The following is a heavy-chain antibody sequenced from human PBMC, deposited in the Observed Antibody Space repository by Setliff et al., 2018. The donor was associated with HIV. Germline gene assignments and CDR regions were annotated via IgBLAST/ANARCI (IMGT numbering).Heavy chain of an antibody. D-gene: IGHD6-25*01. Sequence: SETLSLTCTVSGGSISGYHWNWLRQTPGKGLEWIGYIYTSRGTNYNHSLRTRVIISVDTSNQFSLQLNSVTPEDTAIYYCARVHEAQYGYRFDYWGQGILVTVSS. CDR3: ARVHEAQYGYRFDY. J-gene: IGHJ4*02. V-gene: IGHV4-4*09. CDR1: GGSISGYH. CDR2: IYTSRGT.